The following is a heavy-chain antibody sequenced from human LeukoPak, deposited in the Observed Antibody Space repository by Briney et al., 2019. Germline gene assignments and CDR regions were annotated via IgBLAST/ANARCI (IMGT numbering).Heavy chain of an antibody. CDR3: ARDYYDSSGYYHYYYYYMDV. CDR1: GYTFTSYY. D-gene: IGHD3-22*01. J-gene: IGHJ6*03. Sequence: ASVKVSCKASGYTFTSYYMHWVRQAPGQGLEWMGIINPSGGSTSYAQKFQGRVTMTRDTSTSTVYMELSSLRSEDTAVYYCARDYYDSSGYYHYYYYYMDVWGKGTTVTISS. V-gene: IGHV1-46*01. CDR2: INPSGGST.